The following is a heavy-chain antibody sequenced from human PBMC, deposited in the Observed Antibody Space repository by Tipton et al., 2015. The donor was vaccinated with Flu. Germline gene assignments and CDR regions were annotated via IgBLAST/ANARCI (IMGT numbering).Heavy chain of an antibody. J-gene: IGHJ3*02. V-gene: IGHV4-61*02. CDR1: GGSISSGGYS. Sequence: LTCAVSGGSISSGGYSWSWIRQPAGKGLEWIGRIYTSGSTNYNPSLKSRVTMSVDTSKNQFSLKLSSVTAADTAVYYCASASTYYYDSSGYYGDFWAFDIWGQGTMVTVSS. CDR3: ASASTYYYDSSGYYGDFWAFDI. CDR2: IYTSGST. D-gene: IGHD3-22*01.